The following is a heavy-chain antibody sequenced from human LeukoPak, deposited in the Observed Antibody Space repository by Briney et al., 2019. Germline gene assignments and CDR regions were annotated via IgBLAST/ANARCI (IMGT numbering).Heavy chain of an antibody. V-gene: IGHV4-31*03. CDR2: IYYSGST. D-gene: IGHD4-11*01. J-gene: IGHJ6*02. CDR1: GGSISSGGYY. Sequence: PSETLSLTCTVSGGSISSGGYYWSWIRQHPGKGLGWIGYIYYSGSTYYNPSLKSRVTISVDTSTNQFSLKLSSVTAADTAVYYCARDHSVTSRYYYYGMDVWGQGTTVTVSS. CDR3: ARDHSVTSRYYYYGMDV.